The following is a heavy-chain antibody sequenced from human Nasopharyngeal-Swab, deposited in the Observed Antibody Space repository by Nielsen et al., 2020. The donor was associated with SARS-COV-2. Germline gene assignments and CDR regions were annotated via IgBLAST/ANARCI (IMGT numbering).Heavy chain of an antibody. D-gene: IGHD2-2*01. J-gene: IGHJ6*03. CDR1: GGSVSSNDW. Sequence: SETLSLTCAVSGGSVSSNDWWTWVRQSPGKGLEWIGEVSHSGSINYNPSLKSRVTLSMDKSKRQFYLRLTSVSDADTAVYFCARGDLVVVPSPILGLGPFFYYFYLVVWGKGTTVIVSS. V-gene: IGHV4-4*02. CDR3: ARGDLVVVPSPILGLGPFFYYFYLVV. CDR2: VSHSGSI.